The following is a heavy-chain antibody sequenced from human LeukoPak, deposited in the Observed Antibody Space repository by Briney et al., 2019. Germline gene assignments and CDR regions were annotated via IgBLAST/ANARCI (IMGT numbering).Heavy chain of an antibody. Sequence: PSETLSLTCTVSGGSISSYYWSWIRQSPGKGLEWIGYIYYSGSTNYNPSLKSRVTISVDTSKNQFSLKLSSVTAADTAVYYCARGSRVRFLDAMGYFDYWGQGTLVTVSS. CDR3: ARGSRVRFLDAMGYFDY. V-gene: IGHV4-59*12. D-gene: IGHD3-3*01. CDR1: GGSISSYY. J-gene: IGHJ4*02. CDR2: IYYSGST.